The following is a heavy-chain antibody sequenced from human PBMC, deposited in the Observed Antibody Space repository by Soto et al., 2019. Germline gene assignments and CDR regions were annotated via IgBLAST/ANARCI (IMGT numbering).Heavy chain of an antibody. Sequence: ALRLSCAASGFTFSSYGMHWVRQAPGKGLEWVAVIWYDGSDKYYADSVKGRFTISRDNPKNTLYPQMNSLRAEDTAVYYCALSWYSYYFDLWGQGTLVTVSS. V-gene: IGHV3-33*08. CDR1: GFTFSSYG. J-gene: IGHJ4*02. CDR2: IWYDGSDK. D-gene: IGHD1-1*01. CDR3: ALSWYSYYFDL.